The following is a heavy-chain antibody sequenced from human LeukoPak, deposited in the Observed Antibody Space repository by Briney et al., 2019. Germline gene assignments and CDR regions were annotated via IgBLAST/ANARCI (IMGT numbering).Heavy chain of an antibody. J-gene: IGHJ4*02. V-gene: IGHV3-30*04. D-gene: IGHD5-12*01. CDR2: ISYDGSNK. Sequence: PGGSLRLSCAASGFTFSSYAMHWVRQAPGKGLEGVAVISYDGSNKYYADSVKGRFTISRDNSKNTPYLQMNSLRAEDTDVYYCAKGGYDYVEIGYFDYWGQGALVTVSS. CDR1: GFTFSSYA. CDR3: AKGGYDYVEIGYFDY.